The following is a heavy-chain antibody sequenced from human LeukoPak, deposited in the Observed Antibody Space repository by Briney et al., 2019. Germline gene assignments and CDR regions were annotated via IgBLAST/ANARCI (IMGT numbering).Heavy chain of an antibody. Sequence: GGSLRLSCAASGFTVSSNYMSWVRQAPGKGLEWVSVIYSGGSTYYADSVKGRFTISRDNSKSTLYLQLNSLRAEDTAVYYCAKDSLYCADGRYSFFDCWGQGTLVTVSS. D-gene: IGHD2-21*02. J-gene: IGHJ4*02. CDR2: IYSGGST. V-gene: IGHV3-53*01. CDR3: AKDSLYCADGRYSFFDC. CDR1: GFTVSSNY.